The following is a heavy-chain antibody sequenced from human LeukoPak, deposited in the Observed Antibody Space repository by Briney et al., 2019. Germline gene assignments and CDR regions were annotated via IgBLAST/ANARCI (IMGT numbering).Heavy chain of an antibody. Sequence: GESLKISCKGSGYSFINYWIAWVRQMPGKGLEWRGIIYPGDSDTRYSPTFQGQVTISADKSISTADLQWSSLQASDTAMYFCARLYCSAATCYFDFWGQGALVTVSS. V-gene: IGHV5-51*01. CDR1: GYSFINYW. CDR2: IYPGDSDT. J-gene: IGHJ4*02. CDR3: ARLYCSAATCYFDF. D-gene: IGHD2-15*01.